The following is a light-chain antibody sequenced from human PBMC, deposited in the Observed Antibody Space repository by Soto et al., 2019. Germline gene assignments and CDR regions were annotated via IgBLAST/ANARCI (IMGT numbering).Light chain of an antibody. CDR1: SSDVGSYNL. V-gene: IGLV2-23*01. Sequence: QPASVSGSPGQSITISCTGTSSDVGSYNLVSWYQQHPGKAPKLMIYEGSKRPSGVSNRFSGSKSGNTASLTISGLQAEDEADYYCCSYTGSSTFVVFGGGTKVTVL. CDR2: EGS. J-gene: IGLJ2*01. CDR3: CSYTGSSTFVV.